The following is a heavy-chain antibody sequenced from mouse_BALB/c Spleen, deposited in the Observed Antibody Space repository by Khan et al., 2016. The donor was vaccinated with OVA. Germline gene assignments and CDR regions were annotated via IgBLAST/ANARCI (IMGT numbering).Heavy chain of an antibody. CDR2: ISSGGSYT. V-gene: IGHV5-9-3*01. CDR1: GFTFSSYS. CDR3: ARQEGSYGNPYTMDY. J-gene: IGHJ4*01. Sequence: EVELVESGGGLVKPGGSLKLSCAASGFTFSSYSMSWVRQTPEKRLEWVATISSGGSYTYYPDSVKGRFTISRDNAKNTLYLQLSSLRSEDTAMYYCARQEGSYGNPYTMDYWGQGTSVTVSS. D-gene: IGHD2-1*01.